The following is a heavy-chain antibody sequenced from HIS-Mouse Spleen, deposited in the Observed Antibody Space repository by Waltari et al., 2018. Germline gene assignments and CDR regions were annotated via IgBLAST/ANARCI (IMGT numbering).Heavy chain of an antibody. Sequence: QLQLQESGPGLVKPSETLSLTCPVSGGSISSSSYSWRWIRQPPGKGLEWIGSIYYSGSTYYNPSLKSRVTISVDTSKNQFSLKLSSVTAADTAVYYCAREIPYSSSWYDWYFDLWGRGTLVTVSS. CDR2: IYYSGST. J-gene: IGHJ2*01. V-gene: IGHV4-39*07. CDR1: GGSISSSSYS. CDR3: AREIPYSSSWYDWYFDL. D-gene: IGHD6-13*01.